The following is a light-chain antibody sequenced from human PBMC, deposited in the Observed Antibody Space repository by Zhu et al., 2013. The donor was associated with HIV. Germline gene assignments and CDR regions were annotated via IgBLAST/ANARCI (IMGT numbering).Light chain of an antibody. CDR1: QNVLYSSNNKNY. V-gene: IGKV4-1*01. CDR2: WAS. CDR3: QQRSNWPYT. J-gene: IGKJ2*01. Sequence: DIVMTQSPDSLAVSLGERATINCRSSQNVLYSSNNKNYLAWYQQKPGQPPKLLIYWASTRESGVPDRFSGSGSGTDFTLTISRLEPEDFAVYYCQQRSNWPYTFGQGTKVEIK.